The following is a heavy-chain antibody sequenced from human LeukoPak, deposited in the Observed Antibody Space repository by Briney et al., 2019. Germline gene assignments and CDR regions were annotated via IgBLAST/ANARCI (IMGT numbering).Heavy chain of an antibody. J-gene: IGHJ4*02. D-gene: IGHD1-26*01. CDR1: GFTFDGYG. Sequence: GGSLRLSCAASGFTFDGYGMSWVRQAPGKGLEWVSGINWNGGSTGYADSVKGRFTISRDNAKNSLYLQMNSLRAEDTALYYCAREANSGSYLYYFDYWGQGTLVTVSS. V-gene: IGHV3-20*04. CDR2: INWNGGST. CDR3: AREANSGSYLYYFDY.